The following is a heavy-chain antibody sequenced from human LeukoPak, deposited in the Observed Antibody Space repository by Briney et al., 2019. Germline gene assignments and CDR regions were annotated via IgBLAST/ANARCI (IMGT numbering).Heavy chain of an antibody. J-gene: IGHJ4*02. V-gene: IGHV3-23*01. D-gene: IGHD5-18*01. CDR3: AKDRGYSYGIADY. CDR2: ISGSGGST. CDR1: GFTFSSYA. Sequence: PGGSLRLSCAASGFTFSSYAMSWVRQAPGKGLEWVSAISGSGGSTYYADSVKGRFTISRDNSKNTLYLQMNSLRAEDTAVHYCAKDRGYSYGIADYWGQGTLVTVSS.